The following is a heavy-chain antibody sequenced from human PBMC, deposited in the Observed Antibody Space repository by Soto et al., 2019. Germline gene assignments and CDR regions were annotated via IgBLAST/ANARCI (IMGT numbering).Heavy chain of an antibody. CDR2: IWSDGSND. D-gene: IGHD3-10*01. CDR1: GFTFSAHG. V-gene: IGHV3-33*01. Sequence: QVQLVQSGGRVVQSGGSLRLSCAASGFTFSAHGFHWVRQAPGKGLEWLALIWSDGSNDYVADSVKDRFSISRDNSDNTLSLQMHSLRGEDTAVYYCARARDGFGALRPLDYWCQGTLVTVSS. CDR3: ARARDGFGALRPLDY. J-gene: IGHJ4*02.